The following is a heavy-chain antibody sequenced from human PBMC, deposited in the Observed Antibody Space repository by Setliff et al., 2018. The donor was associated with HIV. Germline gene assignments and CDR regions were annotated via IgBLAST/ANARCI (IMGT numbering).Heavy chain of an antibody. CDR1: GGSFSGYY. Sequence: SETLSLTCAVYGGSFSGYYWSWIRQPPGKGLEWIGEINHSGSTNYNPSLKSRVTMSVDTSKNQFSLKLSSVTAADTAVYYCARAPDLYSHDSNDYRIDAFDVWGQGTMVTVSS. CDR3: ARAPDLYSHDSNDYRIDAFDV. CDR2: INHSGST. J-gene: IGHJ3*01. V-gene: IGHV4-34*01. D-gene: IGHD3-22*01.